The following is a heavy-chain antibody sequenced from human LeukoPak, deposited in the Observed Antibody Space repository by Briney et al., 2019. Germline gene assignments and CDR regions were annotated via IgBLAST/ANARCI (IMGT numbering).Heavy chain of an antibody. D-gene: IGHD4-23*01. Sequence: SETLSLTCTVSGGSISSGDYYWSWTRQHPGKGLEWIGNIYYRGSTYYNPSLKSRVTISVDTSKNRFSLKLSSVTAADTAVYYCARAKGYGGKRAFDIWGQGTMVTVSS. CDR3: ARAKGYGGKRAFDI. CDR1: GGSISSGDYY. V-gene: IGHV4-31*03. J-gene: IGHJ3*02. CDR2: IYYRGST.